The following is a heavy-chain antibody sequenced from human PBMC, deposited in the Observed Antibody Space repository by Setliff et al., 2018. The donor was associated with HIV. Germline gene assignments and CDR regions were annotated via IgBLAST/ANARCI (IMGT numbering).Heavy chain of an antibody. Sequence: ASVKVSCKASGYTFIDYFMHWVRQAPGQGLEWMGWISPNNGDTNIPQRFRGRVTMTRDTSTSTVYMELSSLRSEDTAVYYCARDEGFDSSGYYLGTFDYWGQGTLVTVSS. CDR2: ISPNNGDT. CDR3: ARDEGFDSSGYYLGTFDY. J-gene: IGHJ4*02. V-gene: IGHV1-2*02. D-gene: IGHD3-22*01. CDR1: GYTFIDYF.